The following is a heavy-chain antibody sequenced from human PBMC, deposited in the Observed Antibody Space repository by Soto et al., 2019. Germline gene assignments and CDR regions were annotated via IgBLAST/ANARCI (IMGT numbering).Heavy chain of an antibody. J-gene: IGHJ5*02. CDR1: GASVTTYY. CDR3: ARGPIMTTFEGVPEALNWFDP. CDR2: IYYSGST. Sequence: XTLSLPCSVSGASVTTYYWSWIRQYPGKGLELIGNIYYSGSTKYNPSLKSRVTISVDTPKNQLSLKMSSVTAADTAVYLCARGPIMTTFEGVPEALNWFDPWGQGTRVTVSS. V-gene: IGHV4-59*02. D-gene: IGHD3-16*01.